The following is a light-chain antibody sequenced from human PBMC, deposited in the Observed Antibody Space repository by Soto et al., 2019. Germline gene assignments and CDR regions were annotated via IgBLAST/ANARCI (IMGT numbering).Light chain of an antibody. CDR3: SSYAGSHTYEV. V-gene: IGLV2-11*01. CDR1: SSDAGAYNF. CDR2: DVI. Sequence: QSALTQPRSVSGSPGQSVTISCTGTSSDAGAYNFVSWYQQNPGKAPKLILYDVIKRPSGVPDRFSGSKSGNTASLTISGLQTEDEADYHCSSYAGSHTYEVFGGGTKVTVL. J-gene: IGLJ3*02.